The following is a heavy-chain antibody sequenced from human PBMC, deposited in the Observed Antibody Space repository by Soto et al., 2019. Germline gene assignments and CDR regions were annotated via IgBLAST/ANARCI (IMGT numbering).Heavy chain of an antibody. CDR2: IIPIFNST. CDR1: GSRFSNYV. CDR3: AREGRGKKAGYNGLVSLGY. Sequence: QVQLVQSGAEVKTPGSSLKVSCKVSGSRFSNYVISWVRQAPGHGLEWLGRIIPIFNSTKYEQSFQGRGTITADKSTSTASLELSSLRSDDTAVYYCAREGRGKKAGYNGLVSLGYWGQGTLVTVSS. V-gene: IGHV1-69*06. D-gene: IGHD2-2*02. J-gene: IGHJ4*02.